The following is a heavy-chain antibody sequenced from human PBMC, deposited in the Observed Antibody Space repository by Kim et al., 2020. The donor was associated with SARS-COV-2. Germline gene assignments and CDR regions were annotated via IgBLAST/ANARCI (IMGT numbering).Heavy chain of an antibody. V-gene: IGHV4-34*01. CDR2: INHSGST. J-gene: IGHJ5*02. CDR1: GGSFSGYY. CDR3: ARRGSIAAAGRLRWGTNWFDP. Sequence: SETLSLTCAVYGGSFSGYYWSWIRQPPGKGLEWIGEINHSGSTNYNPSLKSRVTISVDTSKNQFSLKLSSVTAADTAVYYCARRGSIAAAGRLRWGTNWFDPWGQGTLVTVSS. D-gene: IGHD6-13*01.